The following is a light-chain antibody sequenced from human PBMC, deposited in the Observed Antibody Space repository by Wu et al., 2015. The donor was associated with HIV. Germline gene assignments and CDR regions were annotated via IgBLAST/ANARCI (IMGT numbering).Light chain of an antibody. CDR2: GAS. Sequence: EIVLTQSPDTLPLSPGARATLSCRASQTIRNNYVAWYQQKPGQAPRLLIYGASTRATGVPDRFSGSGSGTDFTLTISRLEPEDFAVYYCQQYGNSWWTFGQGTKVEI. CDR1: QTIRNNY. CDR3: QQYGNSWWT. V-gene: IGKV3-20*01. J-gene: IGKJ1*01.